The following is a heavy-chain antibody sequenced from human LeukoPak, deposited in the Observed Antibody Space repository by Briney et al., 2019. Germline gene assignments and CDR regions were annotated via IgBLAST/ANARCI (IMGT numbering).Heavy chain of an antibody. J-gene: IGHJ4*02. Sequence: SETLSLTCNVSGGSINNHHWSWIRQPPGKRLEWIAYVAYTGSAVYNPSLKSRATISVDTSKNQFSLKLKSVTAADTAVYYCARGPLDSADYSFDYWGQGALVTASS. CDR1: GGSINNHH. CDR2: VAYTGSA. CDR3: ARGPLDSADYSFDY. V-gene: IGHV4-59*11. D-gene: IGHD3-22*01.